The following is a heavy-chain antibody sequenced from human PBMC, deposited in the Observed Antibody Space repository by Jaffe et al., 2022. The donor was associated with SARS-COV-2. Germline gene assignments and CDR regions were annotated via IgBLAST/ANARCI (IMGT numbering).Heavy chain of an antibody. CDR2: ISGYTGEA. Sequence: QVQLLQSGAEVRKPGASVKVSCKASGYRFTTFGITWVRQAPGQGLEWVGWISGYTGEAKYAEKVQDRVTMTTDTSTSTAYMELRSLGFDDTAVYYCAREGYCSRTSCYTIDYWGQGTLVTVSS. CDR1: GYRFTTFG. D-gene: IGHD2-2*02. V-gene: IGHV1-18*01. CDR3: AREGYCSRTSCYTIDY. J-gene: IGHJ4*02.